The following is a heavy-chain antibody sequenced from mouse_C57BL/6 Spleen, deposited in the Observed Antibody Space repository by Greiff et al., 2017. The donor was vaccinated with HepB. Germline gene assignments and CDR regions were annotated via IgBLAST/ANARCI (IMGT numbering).Heavy chain of an antibody. CDR2: ISDGGSYT. J-gene: IGHJ3*01. Sequence: EVKLVESGGGLVKPGGSLKLSCAASGFTFSSYAMSWVRQTPEKRLEWVATISDGGSYTYYPDNVKGRFTISRDNAKNNLYLQMSHLKSEDTAMYYCARDRINYYGSSYAPFAYWGQGTLVTVSA. V-gene: IGHV5-4*01. D-gene: IGHD1-1*01. CDR3: ARDRINYYGSSYAPFAY. CDR1: GFTFSSYA.